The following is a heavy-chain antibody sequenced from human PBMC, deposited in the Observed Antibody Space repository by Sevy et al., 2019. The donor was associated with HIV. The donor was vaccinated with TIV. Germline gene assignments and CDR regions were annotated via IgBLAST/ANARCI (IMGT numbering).Heavy chain of an antibody. CDR2: FSFGCGQI. V-gene: IGHV3-21*04. Sequence: GGSLRVSCAASGFPFSKYSMSWIRQTPGKGLEWVATFSFGCGQINYADSVKGRFTISRDDSRNTFYLQMNSLRSDDTAIYYCAREGCTRPQDYWGQGTVVTVSS. CDR3: AREGCTRPQDY. CDR1: GFPFSKYS. D-gene: IGHD2-8*01. J-gene: IGHJ4*02.